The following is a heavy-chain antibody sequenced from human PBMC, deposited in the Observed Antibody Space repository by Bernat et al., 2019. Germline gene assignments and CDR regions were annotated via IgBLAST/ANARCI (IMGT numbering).Heavy chain of an antibody. Sequence: QVQLVHSGAEVKKPGSSVKVSCKASGGTFSSYTISWVRQAPGQGLEWMGRIIPILGIANYAQKFQGRVTITADKSTSTAYMELSSLRSEDTAVYYCAGLDGSFGEEIDYWGQGTLVTVSS. CDR1: GGTFSSYT. D-gene: IGHD3-10*01. CDR2: IIPILGIA. V-gene: IGHV1-69*02. CDR3: AGLDGSFGEEIDY. J-gene: IGHJ4*02.